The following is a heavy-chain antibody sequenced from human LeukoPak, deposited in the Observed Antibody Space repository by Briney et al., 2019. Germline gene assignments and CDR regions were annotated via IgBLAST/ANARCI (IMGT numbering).Heavy chain of an antibody. V-gene: IGHV3-33*01. D-gene: IGHD2-2*01. Sequence: GKSLRLSCAASGFTFSSYSMQWVRQAPGKGLEWVAFIWYDGSHQYYADSVKGRFTISGDSSKNTLYLQMNSLRVEDTAVYYCARDGCTTTSCSDYWGQGTLVTVSS. J-gene: IGHJ4*02. CDR2: IWYDGSHQ. CDR3: ARDGCTTTSCSDY. CDR1: GFTFSSYS.